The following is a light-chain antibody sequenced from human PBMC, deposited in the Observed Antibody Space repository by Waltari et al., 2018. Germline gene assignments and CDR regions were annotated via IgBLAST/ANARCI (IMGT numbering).Light chain of an antibody. J-gene: IGKJ1*01. V-gene: IGKV2-28*01. CDR1: QSLLTRNGNNY. Sequence: DIVVTQSPLSLHVTPGEPASIPCRSSQSLLTRNGNNYLDWYLQKPGQSPQLLIYFGSNRASGVPDRFSGSGSGTDFTLRISRVEAEDVGVYYCMQSLQTLWTFGPGTKVEIK. CDR3: MQSLQTLWT. CDR2: FGS.